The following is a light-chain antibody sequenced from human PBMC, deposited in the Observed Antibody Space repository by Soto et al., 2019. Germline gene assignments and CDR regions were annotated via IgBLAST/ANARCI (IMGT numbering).Light chain of an antibody. V-gene: IGKV1-12*01. CDR1: QDISRW. Sequence: DIQMTQSPSSVSASVGDRVTITCRASQDISRWLAWYQQKPGKAPKLLIYGATSLQGGVPSRFSGSGSGTDFTLTISSLQPEDFATYYCQQANSFPLTFGGGTKVEI. CDR2: GAT. J-gene: IGKJ4*01. CDR3: QQANSFPLT.